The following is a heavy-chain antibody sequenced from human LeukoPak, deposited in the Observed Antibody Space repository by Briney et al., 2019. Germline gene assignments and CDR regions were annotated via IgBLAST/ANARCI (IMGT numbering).Heavy chain of an antibody. CDR2: INPNSGGT. D-gene: IGHD5-12*01. J-gene: IGHJ6*02. V-gene: IGHV1-2*02. CDR1: GYTFTGYY. CDR3: AREWLRLRKSDYYGMDV. Sequence: ASVKVSCKASGYTFTGYYIYWVRQAPGQGLECMGWINPNSGGTIYAQNFQGRVTMTRDTSISTAYMELSRLRSDDTAVYYCAREWLRLRKSDYYGMDVWGQGTTVTVSS.